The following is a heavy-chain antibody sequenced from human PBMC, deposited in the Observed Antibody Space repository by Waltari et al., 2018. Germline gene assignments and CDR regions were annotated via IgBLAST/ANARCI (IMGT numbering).Heavy chain of an antibody. Sequence: QVQLVQSGAEVKKPGASVKVSCKASGYTFTGYYMHWVRQAPGPGLEWMGWINPNSGGTNYAQKFQGWVTMTRDTSISTAYMELSRLRSDDTAVYYCARERSYDILTGYSCGMDVWGQGTTVTVSS. CDR1: GYTFTGYY. J-gene: IGHJ6*02. D-gene: IGHD3-9*01. CDR3: ARERSYDILTGYSCGMDV. V-gene: IGHV1-2*04. CDR2: INPNSGGT.